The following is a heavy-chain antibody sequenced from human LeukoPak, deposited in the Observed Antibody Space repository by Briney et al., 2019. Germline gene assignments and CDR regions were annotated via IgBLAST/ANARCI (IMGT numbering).Heavy chain of an antibody. CDR2: IYPSGST. CDR1: GGSINSGNYY. Sequence: PSETLSLTCTVSGGSINSGNYYWSWIRQPAGKGLEWIGRIYPSGSTNYNPSLKSRVIMSVDTSKNQFSLKLSSVTAADTAVYHCARGQGNYDILTGYYYWGQGTLVTVSS. V-gene: IGHV4-61*02. CDR3: ARGQGNYDILTGYYY. D-gene: IGHD3-9*01. J-gene: IGHJ4*02.